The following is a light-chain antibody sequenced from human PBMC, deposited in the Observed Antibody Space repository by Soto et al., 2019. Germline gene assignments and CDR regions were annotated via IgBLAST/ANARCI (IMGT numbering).Light chain of an antibody. CDR3: QQCDNLPPT. CDR1: QDISNN. Sequence: DIQMTQSPSSLSASVGDRVTITCQASQDISNNLNWYQQTSGKAPKLLIYGAYNLETGVPSRFTVSQSGPDFTFTITSLQPEDVATYFCQQCDNLPPTFGGGTKVEI. CDR2: GAY. J-gene: IGKJ4*01. V-gene: IGKV1-33*01.